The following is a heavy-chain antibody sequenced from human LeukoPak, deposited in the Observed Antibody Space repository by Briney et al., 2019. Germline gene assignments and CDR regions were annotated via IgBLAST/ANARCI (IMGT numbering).Heavy chain of an antibody. CDR1: GFTFSNFG. D-gene: IGHD3-16*02. V-gene: IGHV3-30*18. Sequence: GGSLRLSCAASGFTFSNFGMHWVRQAPGQGLEWVAVISYDGSNKYYADSVKGRFTISRDNSKNTLYLQMDSLRAEDTAVYYCAKASVYVYYGMDVWGQGTTVTVSS. J-gene: IGHJ6*02. CDR2: ISYDGSNK. CDR3: AKASVYVYYGMDV.